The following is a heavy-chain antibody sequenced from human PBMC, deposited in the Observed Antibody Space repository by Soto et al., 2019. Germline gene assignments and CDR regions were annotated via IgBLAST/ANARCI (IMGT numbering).Heavy chain of an antibody. V-gene: IGHV4-34*01. CDR2: SNLSGST. D-gene: IGHD6-13*01. CDR1: GRYCSGYY. J-gene: IGHJ4*02. Sequence: SETLSLTCGDDGRYCSGYYWRWIRRPPGKGLEWIEESNLSGSTNYNPSLKSRVTIAVDTSKNHYSLKLSAVTAADTAVYYCARRLSWDPYYWGQGTLVTVSS. CDR3: ARRLSWDPYY.